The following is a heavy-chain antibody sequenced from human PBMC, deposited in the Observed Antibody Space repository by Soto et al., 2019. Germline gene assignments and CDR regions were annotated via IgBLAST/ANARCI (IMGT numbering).Heavy chain of an antibody. D-gene: IGHD6-6*01. CDR3: AIDGPLYSSSSYHHFDY. CDR2: IIPILGIA. J-gene: IGHJ4*02. V-gene: IGHV1-69*04. CDR1: GGTFSSYT. Sequence: SVKVSCKASGGTFSSYTISWVRQAPGQGLEWMGRIIPILGIANYAQKFQGRVTITADKSTSTAYMELSSLRSEDTAVYYCAIDGPLYSSSSYHHFDYWGQGTLVTVS.